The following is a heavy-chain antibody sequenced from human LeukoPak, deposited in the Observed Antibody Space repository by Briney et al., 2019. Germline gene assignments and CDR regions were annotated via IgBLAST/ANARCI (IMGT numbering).Heavy chain of an antibody. V-gene: IGHV3-30*02. CDR2: IRYDGSNK. CDR3: AKDLFRGYSYGSGEYFDY. J-gene: IGHJ4*02. CDR1: GFTFSSYG. Sequence: GGSLRLSCAASGFTFSSYGMHWVRQAPGKGLERVAFIRYDGSNKCYADSVKGRFTISRDNSKNTLYLQMNSLRAEDTAVYYCAKDLFRGYSYGSGEYFDYWGQGTLVTVSS. D-gene: IGHD5-18*01.